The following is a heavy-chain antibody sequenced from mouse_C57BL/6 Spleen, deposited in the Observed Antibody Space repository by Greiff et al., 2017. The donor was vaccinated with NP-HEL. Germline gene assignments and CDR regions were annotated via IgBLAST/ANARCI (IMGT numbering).Heavy chain of an antibody. CDR1: GFTFSDYG. Sequence: EVKLMESGGGLVKPGGSLKLSCAASGFTFSDYGMHWVRQAPEKGLEWVAYISSGSSTIYYADTVKGRFTISRDNAKNTLFLQMTSLRSEDTAMYYCAIITTVNYWGQGTSVTVSS. CDR3: AIITTVNY. CDR2: ISSGSSTI. D-gene: IGHD1-1*01. J-gene: IGHJ4*01. V-gene: IGHV5-17*01.